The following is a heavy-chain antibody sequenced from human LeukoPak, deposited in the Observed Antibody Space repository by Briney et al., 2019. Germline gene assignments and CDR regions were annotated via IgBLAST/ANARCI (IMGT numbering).Heavy chain of an antibody. CDR1: GFPVSSHY. CDR3: ARLGPYSFDY. Sequence: PGGSLTLSCAASGFPVSSHYMSWLRQAPGKGLEWVSVIYSGGSTYYADSVKGRFTISRDNSKNTLFLQMDSLRAEDTAVYYCARLGPYSFDYWGQGTLVTVSS. J-gene: IGHJ4*02. CDR2: IYSGGST. D-gene: IGHD3-16*01. V-gene: IGHV3-53*01.